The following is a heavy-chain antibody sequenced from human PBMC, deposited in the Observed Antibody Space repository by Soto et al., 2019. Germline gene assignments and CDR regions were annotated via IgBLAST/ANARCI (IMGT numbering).Heavy chain of an antibody. CDR3: AKASHCNKGRCSLGLIGDRAFDI. D-gene: IGHD2-8*01. CDR1: GLTFSSYG. CDR2: ISYDGSKK. J-gene: IGHJ3*02. V-gene: IGHV3-30*18. Sequence: GGSLRLSCEASGLTFSSYGMHWVRQSPGKGLEWVATISYDGSKKYFGDSVKGRFTISRDNSKSTLYLEMNSLRTEDTAVYYCAKASHCNKGRCSLGLIGDRAFDIWGQGTMVTVSS.